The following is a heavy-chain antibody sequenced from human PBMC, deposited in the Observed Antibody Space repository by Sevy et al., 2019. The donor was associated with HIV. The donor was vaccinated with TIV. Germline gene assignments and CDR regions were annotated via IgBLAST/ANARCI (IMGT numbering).Heavy chain of an antibody. CDR3: VKGNPYDFWSGPFDY. CDR2: ISSNGGST. D-gene: IGHD3-3*01. V-gene: IGHV3-64D*06. Sequence: WGSLRLSCSASGFTFSSYAMHWVRQAPGKGLEYVSAISSNGGSTYYADSVKGRFTISRDNSKNTLYLQMSSLRAEDTAVYYCVKGNPYDFWSGPFDYWGQGTLVTVSS. J-gene: IGHJ4*02. CDR1: GFTFSSYA.